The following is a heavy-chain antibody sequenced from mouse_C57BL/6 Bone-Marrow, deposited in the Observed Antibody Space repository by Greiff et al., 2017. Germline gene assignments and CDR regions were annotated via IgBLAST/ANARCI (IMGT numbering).Heavy chain of an antibody. J-gene: IGHJ4*01. D-gene: IGHD1-1*01. CDR3: AREVVAPDFYAMDY. Sequence: EVQLVESGAELVQPGASVKLSCTASGFNIKDYYMHWVKQRTEQGLEWIGRIDPEDGETKYAPKFQGKATRTADTSSNTAYLQLSSLTSEDTAVYYCAREVVAPDFYAMDYWGQATSVTVSS. V-gene: IGHV14-2*01. CDR2: IDPEDGET. CDR1: GFNIKDYY.